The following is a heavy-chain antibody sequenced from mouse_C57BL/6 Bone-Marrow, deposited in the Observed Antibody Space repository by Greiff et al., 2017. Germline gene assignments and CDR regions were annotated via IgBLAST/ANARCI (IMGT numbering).Heavy chain of an antibody. V-gene: IGHV1-53*01. Sequence: QVQLQQPGPELVKPGASVTLSCKASGYTFTSYWMHWVKQRPGQGLVWIGNINTSNGGTNYNEKFKSKATLTVDKSTSTTYMQLSDLTSEYSAVSYYARAEDGYYFDYWGQGTTLTVSS. D-gene: IGHD2-3*01. J-gene: IGHJ2*01. CDR1: GYTFTSYW. CDR2: INTSNGGT. CDR3: ARAEDGYYFDY.